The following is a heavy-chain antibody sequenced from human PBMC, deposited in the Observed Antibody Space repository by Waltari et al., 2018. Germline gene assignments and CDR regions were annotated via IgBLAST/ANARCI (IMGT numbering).Heavy chain of an antibody. Sequence: QVQLQESGPGLVKPSETLSLTCTVSGGSISSYYWSWIRQPPGKGLEWIGYIYYSGSTNYTPSLKSRVTISVDTSKNQFSLKLSSVTAEDTALYYCAAIAAASAWFDPWGQGTLVTVSS. CDR1: GGSISSYY. J-gene: IGHJ5*02. D-gene: IGHD6-13*01. CDR2: IYYSGST. V-gene: IGHV4-59*01. CDR3: AAIAAASAWFDP.